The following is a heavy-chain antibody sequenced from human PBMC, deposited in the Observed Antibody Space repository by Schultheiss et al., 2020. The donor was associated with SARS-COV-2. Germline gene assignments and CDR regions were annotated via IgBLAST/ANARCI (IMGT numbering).Heavy chain of an antibody. J-gene: IGHJ4*02. Sequence: GGSLRLSCAASGFTFSSYSMNWVRQAPGKGLEWVSSISSSSSYIYYADSVKGRFTISRDNAKNSLYLQMNSLRAEDTAVYYCARDRVNWKEKDFDYWGQGTLVTVSS. CDR2: ISSSSSYI. V-gene: IGHV3-21*01. CDR3: ARDRVNWKEKDFDY. D-gene: IGHD1-1*01. CDR1: GFTFSSYS.